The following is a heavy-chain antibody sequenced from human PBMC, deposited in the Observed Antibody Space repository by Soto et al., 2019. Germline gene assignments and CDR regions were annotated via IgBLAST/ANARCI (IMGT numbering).Heavy chain of an antibody. V-gene: IGHV1-69*13. J-gene: IGHJ4*02. Sequence: GASVKVSCKASGGTFSSYAISWVRQAPGQGLEWMGGIIPIFGTANYAQKFQGRVTITADESTSTAYMELSSLRSEDTAVYYCAISSGSYLPRGYYFDYWGQGTLLTVSS. CDR2: IIPIFGTA. D-gene: IGHD3-10*01. CDR1: GGTFSSYA. CDR3: AISSGSYLPRGYYFDY.